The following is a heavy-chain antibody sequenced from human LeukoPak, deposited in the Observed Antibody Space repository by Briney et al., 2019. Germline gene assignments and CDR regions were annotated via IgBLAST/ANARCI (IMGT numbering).Heavy chain of an antibody. CDR2: INGRGSTI. CDR1: GVTFSNYE. CDR3: VGSANLAD. J-gene: IGHJ4*02. V-gene: IGHV3-48*03. Sequence: GGSLRLSCAASGVTFSNYEMNWVRQAPGKGLDWISYINGRGSTINYADSVKGRFTISRDNAKNSLYLQMYSLRVEDTAVYYCVGSANLADWGQGTLVTVSS. D-gene: IGHD4/OR15-4a*01.